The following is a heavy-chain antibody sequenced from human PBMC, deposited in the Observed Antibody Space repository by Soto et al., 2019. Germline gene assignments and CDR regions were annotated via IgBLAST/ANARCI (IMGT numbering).Heavy chain of an antibody. CDR1: GFTFSSYA. CDR2: ISGSGGST. V-gene: IGHV3-23*01. CDR3: AKETHEYSSSYFDY. Sequence: GESLKISCAASGFTFSSYAMSWVRQAPGKGQEWVSAISGSGGSTYYADSVKGRFTISRDNSKNTLYLQMNSLRAEDTAVYYCAKETHEYSSSYFDYWGQGTLVTVSS. J-gene: IGHJ4*02. D-gene: IGHD6-6*01.